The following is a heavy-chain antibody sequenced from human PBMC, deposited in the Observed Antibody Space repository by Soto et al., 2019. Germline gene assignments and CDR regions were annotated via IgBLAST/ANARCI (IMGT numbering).Heavy chain of an antibody. CDR2: FFIGGNT. CDR3: ARRHGFDIDAYY. D-gene: IGHD3-10*01. V-gene: IGHV4-39*01. Sequence: PSETLSISCTVSGGSISSSTYCWGWMRQPPGKGLEWIASFFIGGNTYYNPSLKSRVTISVDTSKNQFSLKLSSVTAAYTAVYFCARRHGFDIDAYYWGQG. J-gene: IGHJ4*02. CDR1: GGSISSSTYC.